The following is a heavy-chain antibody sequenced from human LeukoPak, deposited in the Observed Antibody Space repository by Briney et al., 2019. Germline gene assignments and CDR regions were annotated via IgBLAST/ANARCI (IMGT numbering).Heavy chain of an antibody. J-gene: IGHJ4*02. Sequence: PSETLSLTCTVSGGSISSSSYYWGWIRQPPGKGLEWIGSIYYSGSTNYNPSLKSRVTISVDTSKNQFSLKLSSVTAADTAVYYCARSLDQLLNYFDYWGQGTLVTVSS. CDR1: GGSISSSSYY. CDR2: IYYSGST. V-gene: IGHV4-39*07. D-gene: IGHD2-2*01. CDR3: ARSLDQLLNYFDY.